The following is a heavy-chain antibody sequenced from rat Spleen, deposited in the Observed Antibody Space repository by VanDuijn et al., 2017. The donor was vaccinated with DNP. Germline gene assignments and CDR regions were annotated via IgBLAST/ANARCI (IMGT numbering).Heavy chain of an antibody. CDR2: LSHEGSST. J-gene: IGHJ3*01. CDR3: AKNGGYSGPWNWFAC. Sequence: EVQLVESGGGLVQPGRSMKLSCAASGFTFSDFYMAWVRPAPKKGLEWVASLSHEGSSTYYGDAVKGRFTISRDNAKSTLYLQMNSLRSEDTATEYCAKNGGYSGPWNWFACWGQGTLVTVSS. V-gene: IGHV5-22*01. D-gene: IGHD1-11*01. CDR1: GFTFSDFY.